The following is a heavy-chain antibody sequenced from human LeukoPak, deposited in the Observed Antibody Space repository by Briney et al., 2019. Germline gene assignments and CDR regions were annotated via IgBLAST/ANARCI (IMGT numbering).Heavy chain of an antibody. CDR2: TYGGGST. J-gene: IGHJ4*02. D-gene: IGHD6-19*01. Sequence: GGSLRLSCAASGFTVSGNYMSSVRRAPGRGLEWVSVTYGGGSTYYADSVKGRFTISRDNSKNTLYLQMNSLRAEDTAVYYCARGLLPYSSGWVIFDYWGQGTLVTVSS. CDR1: GFTVSGNY. V-gene: IGHV3-66*01. CDR3: ARGLLPYSSGWVIFDY.